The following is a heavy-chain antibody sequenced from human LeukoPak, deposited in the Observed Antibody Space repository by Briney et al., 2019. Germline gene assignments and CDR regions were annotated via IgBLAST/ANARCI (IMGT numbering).Heavy chain of an antibody. D-gene: IGHD3-16*02. V-gene: IGHV3-23*01. J-gene: IGHJ5*01. CDR3: AKAPDSGWGSYRNNYFDS. Sequence: GGSLRLSCLASGFTFSNYAMTWVRQAPGKGLEWVSAITGSGPTTYYAASVKGRFTISRDNTNNLVFLQMSSLRAEDTAVYYCAKAPDSGWGSYRNNYFDSWGQGTLVSVS. CDR1: GFTFSNYA. CDR2: ITGSGPTT.